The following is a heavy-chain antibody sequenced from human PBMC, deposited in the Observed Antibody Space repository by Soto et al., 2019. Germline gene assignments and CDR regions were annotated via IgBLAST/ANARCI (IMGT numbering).Heavy chain of an antibody. D-gene: IGHD1-26*01. CDR3: TTEFRVGGISDY. CDR2: IKSKTDGATT. Sequence: EVQLVESGGKLVKPGGSLRPSCAASGFTFSNAWMSWVRQGPGKGLEWVGRIKSKTDGATTDYAAPVKGRFTISRDDSNNTLYLQMNSLKTEDTAVYYCTTEFRVGGISDYWGQGTLVTVSS. V-gene: IGHV3-15*05. CDR1: GFTFSNAW. J-gene: IGHJ4*02.